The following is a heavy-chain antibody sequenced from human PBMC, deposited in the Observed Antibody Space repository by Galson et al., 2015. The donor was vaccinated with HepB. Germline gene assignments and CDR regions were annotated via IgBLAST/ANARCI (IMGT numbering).Heavy chain of an antibody. Sequence: SLRLSCAASGFTFSNYWMSWVRQAPGKGLEWVVNIKQDGSEKYYVDSVKGRFTIFRDNATNSLYLQMNSLRAEDTAVYFCARDGLWFGESSYYFDYWGQGTLVTVSS. J-gene: IGHJ4*02. V-gene: IGHV3-7*03. D-gene: IGHD3-10*01. CDR2: IKQDGSEK. CDR3: ARDGLWFGESSYYFDY. CDR1: GFTFSNYW.